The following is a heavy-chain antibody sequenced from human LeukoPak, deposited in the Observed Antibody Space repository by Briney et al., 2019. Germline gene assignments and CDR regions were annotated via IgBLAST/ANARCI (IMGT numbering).Heavy chain of an antibody. D-gene: IGHD2-15*01. V-gene: IGHV3-74*01. J-gene: IGHJ5*02. CDR1: GFSFSSFW. CDR3: ARGVVVVVAATSNWFDP. CDR2: IKSDGAGT. Sequence: GGSLRLSCAASGFSFSSFWMHWVRQAPGKGLVWVSGIKSDGAGTSYVDSVKGRFTISRDNAKNTLDLQMNSLRAEDTAVYYCARGVVVVVAATSNWFDPWGQGTLVTVSS.